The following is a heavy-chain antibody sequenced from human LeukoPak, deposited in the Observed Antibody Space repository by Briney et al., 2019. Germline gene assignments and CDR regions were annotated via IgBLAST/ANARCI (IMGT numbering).Heavy chain of an antibody. Sequence: SVRVSCKASGGTFSSYSISWVRQAPGQGLEWMGGIIPIFGTANYAQKFQGRVTITADESTSTAYMELSSLRSEDTAVYYCARVHYYGSGIQRTNYGMDVWGQGTTVTVSS. CDR3: ARVHYYGSGIQRTNYGMDV. J-gene: IGHJ6*02. D-gene: IGHD3-10*01. V-gene: IGHV1-69*01. CDR2: IIPIFGTA. CDR1: GGTFSSYS.